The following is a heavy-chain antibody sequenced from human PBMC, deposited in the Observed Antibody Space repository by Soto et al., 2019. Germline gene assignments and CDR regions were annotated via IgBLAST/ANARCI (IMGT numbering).Heavy chain of an antibody. CDR1: GYTFTSYD. Sequence: QVQLVQSGAEVKKPGASVKVSCKASGYTFTSYDINWVRQATGQGLEWMGWMNPNSGNTGYAQKFQGRVTMPRNPSTSTAYMELRSLRSEDTAVYYCARCPSRSTWYYYASSGPADYWGQGTLVTVSS. CDR2: MNPNSGNT. J-gene: IGHJ4*02. V-gene: IGHV1-8*01. CDR3: ARCPSRSTWYYYASSGPADY. D-gene: IGHD3-22*01.